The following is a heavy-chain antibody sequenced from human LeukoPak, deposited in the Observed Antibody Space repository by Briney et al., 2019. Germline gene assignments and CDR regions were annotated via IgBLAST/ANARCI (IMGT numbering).Heavy chain of an antibody. CDR3: AQMATIFGRLYSWFDP. CDR1: GGTFSSYA. Sequence: ASVKVSCKASGGTFSSYAISWVRQAPGQGLEWMGGIIPIFGTANYAQKFQGRVTITTDESTSTAYMELSSLRSEDTAVYYCAQMATIFGRLYSWFDPWGQGTLVTVSS. CDR2: IIPIFGTA. D-gene: IGHD5-24*01. J-gene: IGHJ5*02. V-gene: IGHV1-69*05.